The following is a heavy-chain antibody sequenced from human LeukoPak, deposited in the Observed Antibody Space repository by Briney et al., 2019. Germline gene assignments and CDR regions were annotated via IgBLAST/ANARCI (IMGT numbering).Heavy chain of an antibody. J-gene: IGHJ6*02. V-gene: IGHV1-18*01. Sequence: ASVRVSCKASGYTFTSYGISWVRQAPGQGLEWRGWISAYNGNTNYAQKLQGRVTMTTDTSTSTAYMELRSLRSDDTAVYYCARAIQLWSLTYYYYYGMDVWGQGTTVTVSS. CDR3: ARAIQLWSLTYYYYYGMDV. CDR1: GYTFTSYG. D-gene: IGHD5-18*01. CDR2: ISAYNGNT.